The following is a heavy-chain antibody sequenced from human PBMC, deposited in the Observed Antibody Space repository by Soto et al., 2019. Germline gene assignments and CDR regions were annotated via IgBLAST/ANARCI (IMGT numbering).Heavy chain of an antibody. CDR1: GGTFSSYA. J-gene: IGHJ1*01. D-gene: IGHD5-12*01. Sequence: ASVKVSCNASGGTFSSYATSSVRQAPGQELEWMGGIIPIIGTANYAQRFRGRLTIAADESTNTVYLELIDLRSDYTGVYYCAREGSGYNLWGRGTQVTVSS. V-gene: IGHV1-69*13. CDR2: IIPIIGTA. CDR3: AREGSGYNL.